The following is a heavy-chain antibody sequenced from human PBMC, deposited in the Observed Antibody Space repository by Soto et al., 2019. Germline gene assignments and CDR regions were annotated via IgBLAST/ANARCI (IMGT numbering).Heavy chain of an antibody. CDR1: GYTLASYY. D-gene: IGHD6-19*01. V-gene: IGHV1-46*01. CDR2: INPSGGST. CDR3: ARAYSSGWYSSRKLKDDFDI. Sequence: ASVKVPCKASGYTLASYYMHWVRQAPGQGLEWMGIINPSGGSTSYAQKFQGRVTMTRDTSTSTVYMELSSLRSEDTAVYYCARAYSSGWYSSRKLKDDFDIWGQGTMVTVSS. J-gene: IGHJ3*02.